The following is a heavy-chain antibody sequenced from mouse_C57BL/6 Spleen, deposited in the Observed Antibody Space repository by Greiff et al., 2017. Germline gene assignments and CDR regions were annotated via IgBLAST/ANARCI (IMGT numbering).Heavy chain of an antibody. CDR1: GYTFTSYG. V-gene: IGHV1-81*01. CDR3: ARYIFYYYGSSYSYWYFDV. CDR2: IYPRSGNT. Sequence: QVQLQHSGAELARPGASVKLSCKASGYTFTSYGISWVKQRTGQGLEWIGEIYPRSGNTYYNEKFKGKATLTADKSSSTAYMELRSLTSEDSAVYFCARYIFYYYGSSYSYWYFDVWGTGTTVTVSS. D-gene: IGHD1-1*01. J-gene: IGHJ1*03.